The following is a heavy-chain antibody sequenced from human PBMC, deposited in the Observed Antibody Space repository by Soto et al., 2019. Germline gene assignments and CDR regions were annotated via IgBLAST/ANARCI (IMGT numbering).Heavy chain of an antibody. CDR1: GGSISSGGYY. V-gene: IGHV4-31*03. J-gene: IGHJ4*02. Sequence: SETLSLTCTVSGGSISSGGYYWSWIRQHPGKGLEWIGYIYYSGSTYYNPSLKSRVTISVDTSKNQFSLKLSSVTAADTAVYYCAHNSGYDYPTYFDHWGQGTLVTVSS. D-gene: IGHD5-12*01. CDR3: AHNSGYDYPTYFDH. CDR2: IYYSGST.